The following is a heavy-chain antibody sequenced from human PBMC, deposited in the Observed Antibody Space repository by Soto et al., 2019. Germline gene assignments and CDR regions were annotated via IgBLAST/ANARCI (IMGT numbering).Heavy chain of an antibody. CDR3: ARARYSEYGYGMDV. CDR2: PSHSGTT. V-gene: IGHV4-30-2*01. Sequence: QLQLQESGSGLVKPSQTLSLTCAVSGGSISSGGYSWSWLRQPPGKGLEWIGYPSHSGTTYYNPPRNSRVTLSLDRDRTQFYLKLSSVTAAHTAVYYCARARYSEYGYGMDVWGQGTTVTVAS. J-gene: IGHJ6*02. D-gene: IGHD4-4*01. CDR1: GGSISSGGYS.